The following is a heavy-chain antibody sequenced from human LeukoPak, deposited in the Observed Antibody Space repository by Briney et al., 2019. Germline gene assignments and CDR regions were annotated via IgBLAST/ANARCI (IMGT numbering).Heavy chain of an antibody. J-gene: IGHJ4*02. D-gene: IGHD2-2*01. CDR3: AREIVSSTCFDY. V-gene: IGHV3-7*01. CDR1: GFRFNVQT. Sequence: GGSLRLSCVASGFRFNVQTMSWIRQAPGKGLDWVASMKEDGSEIRYVDSVKGRFTISRDNAKNSLYLQMNSLRAEDTAVYYCAREIVSSTCFDYWGQGALVTVSS. CDR2: MKEDGSEI.